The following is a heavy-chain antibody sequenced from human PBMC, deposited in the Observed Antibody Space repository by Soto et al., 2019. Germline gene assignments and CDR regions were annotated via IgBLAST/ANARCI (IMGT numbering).Heavy chain of an antibody. J-gene: IGHJ4*02. V-gene: IGHV4-59*01. D-gene: IGHD4-17*01. CDR3: ARGCESTVTTVGY. CDR2: MYYSGST. CDR1: GGSISSYY. Sequence: SETLSITCTVSGGSISSYYWSWIRQPPGKGLEWIGYMYYSGSTSYNPSLKSRVTISVDTSKNQFSLKLRSVTAADTAVYYWARGCESTVTTVGYWGQGTLGTFSA.